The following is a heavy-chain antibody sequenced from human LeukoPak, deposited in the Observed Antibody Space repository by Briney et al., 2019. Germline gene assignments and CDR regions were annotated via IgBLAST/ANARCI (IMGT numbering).Heavy chain of an antibody. V-gene: IGHV3-48*01. D-gene: IGHD1-26*01. CDR1: GFTFSNYN. CDR2: ISGSATTM. CDR3: ARDLISGATKSYYGVDV. J-gene: IGHJ6*02. Sequence: GGSLRLSCAASGFTFSNYNMNWVRQSPGKGLEWLSYISGSATTMYSADSVKGRFIISRDNAKNSLYLQMNSLRAEDTAIYFCARDLISGATKSYYGVDVWGRGTTVTVSS.